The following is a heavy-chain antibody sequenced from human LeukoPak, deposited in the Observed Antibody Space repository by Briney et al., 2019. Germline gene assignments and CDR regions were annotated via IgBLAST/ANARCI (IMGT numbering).Heavy chain of an antibody. CDR1: GFTFDDYA. CDR3: ARGNPYNWNDGAFDI. V-gene: IGHV3-9*03. CDR2: ISWNSGSI. Sequence: PGRSLRLSCAASGFTFDDYAMHWVRQAPGKGLEWVSGISWNSGSIGYADSVKGRFTISRDNAKNSPYLQMDSLRAEDMALYYCARGNPYNWNDGAFDIWGQGTMVTVSS. J-gene: IGHJ3*02. D-gene: IGHD1-1*01.